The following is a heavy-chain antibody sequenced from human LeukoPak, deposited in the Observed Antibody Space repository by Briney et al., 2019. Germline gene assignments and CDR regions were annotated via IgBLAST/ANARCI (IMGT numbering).Heavy chain of an antibody. CDR3: ARRGYDSSGYYYLV. CDR2: IYYSGST. D-gene: IGHD3-22*01. J-gene: IGHJ4*02. CDR1: GGSISSSSYY. V-gene: IGHV4-39*01. Sequence: PSETLSLTCTVSGGSISSSSYYWGWIRRPPGKGLEWIGSIYYSGSTYHNPSLKSRVTISVDTSKNQFSLKLSSVTAADTAVYYCARRGYDSSGYYYLVWGQGTLVTVSS.